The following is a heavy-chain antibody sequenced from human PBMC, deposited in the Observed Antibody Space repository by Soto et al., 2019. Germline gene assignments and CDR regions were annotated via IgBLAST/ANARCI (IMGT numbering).Heavy chain of an antibody. D-gene: IGHD5-12*01. CDR3: ARVASGYDYEWVDDYYYYMDV. CDR2: IYSGGST. J-gene: IGHJ6*03. CDR1: GFTVSSNY. V-gene: IGHV3-53*04. Sequence: GGSLRLSCAASGFTVSSNYMSWVRQAPGKGLEWVSVIYSGGSTYYADSVKGRLTISRINSKNTMYSQMNSLRAEDTAVDYCARVASGYDYEWVDDYYYYMDVWGKGTTVTVSS.